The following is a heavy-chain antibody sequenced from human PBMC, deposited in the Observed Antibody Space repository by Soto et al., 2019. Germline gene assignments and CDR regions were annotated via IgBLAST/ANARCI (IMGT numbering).Heavy chain of an antibody. J-gene: IGHJ4*02. CDR3: ARQLGSGSDIDY. CDR2: IYYTGRT. D-gene: IGHD3-10*01. CDR1: GGSISSSSYY. Sequence: QMQLQESGPGLVKPSETLSLTCTVSGGSISSSSYYWGWIRQPPGKGLEWIGNIYYTGRTHYNPSRTSRVTMSADTSTNQFSLKLTSVTAADTAVYYCARQLGSGSDIDYWGQGTLVTVSS. V-gene: IGHV4-39*01.